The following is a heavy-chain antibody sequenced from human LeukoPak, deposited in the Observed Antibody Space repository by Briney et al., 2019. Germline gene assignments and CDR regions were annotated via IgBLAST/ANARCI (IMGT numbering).Heavy chain of an antibody. CDR3: ARESVSGTIVGATYLDI. V-gene: IGHV4-59*01. D-gene: IGHD1-26*01. CDR1: GGSISSYY. CDR2: IYYSGST. J-gene: IGHJ3*02. Sequence: SETLSLTCTVSGGSISSYYWSWIRQPPGKGLEWIGYIYYSGSTNYNPSLKSRVTISVDTSTNQFSLKLSSVTAADTAVYYCARESVSGTIVGATYLDIWGQGTTVTVSS.